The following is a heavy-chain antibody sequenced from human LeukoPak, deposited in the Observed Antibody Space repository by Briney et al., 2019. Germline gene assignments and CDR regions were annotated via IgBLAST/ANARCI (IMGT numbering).Heavy chain of an antibody. V-gene: IGHV3-15*07. J-gene: IGHJ4*02. CDR1: GFTFSDAW. D-gene: IGHD7-27*01. CDR2: IKRKTDGGTT. CDR3: TTGNWGPY. Sequence: PGGSLRLSCAVAGFTFSDAWMNWVRQAPGKGLEWVGRIKRKTDGGTTDYAAPVKGRFTISRDDSKNTLYLQMNSLKTEDTAVYYCTTGNWGPYWGQGTLVTVSS.